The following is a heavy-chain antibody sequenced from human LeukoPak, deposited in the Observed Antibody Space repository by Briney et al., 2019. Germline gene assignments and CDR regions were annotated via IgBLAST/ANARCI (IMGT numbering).Heavy chain of an antibody. J-gene: IGHJ4*02. CDR1: GFTFDDYG. CDR3: AKHRDYYDSSGYFDY. Sequence: GGSLRLSCAASGFTFDDYGMSWVRQAPGKGLEWVSGINWSGGSTGYADSVKGRFTISRDNAKNSLYLQMNSLRAEDTAVYYCAKHRDYYDSSGYFDYWGQGTLVTVSS. CDR2: INWSGGST. D-gene: IGHD3-22*01. V-gene: IGHV3-20*04.